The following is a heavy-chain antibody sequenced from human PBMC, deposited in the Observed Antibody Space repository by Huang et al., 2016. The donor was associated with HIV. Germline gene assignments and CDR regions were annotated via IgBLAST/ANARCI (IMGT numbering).Heavy chain of an antibody. V-gene: IGHV1-24*01. D-gene: IGHD2-21*01. Sequence: QVQLVQSGAEVKKPGASVKVSCKVSGYTLTELSIHWVRQAPGKGLEWMGGFAPEQGETSDAQNFQGRVTMTEDTSTDTAYMELHSLRPEDTAVYYCAAGYDTYYDIWGQGTMVIASS. J-gene: IGHJ3*02. CDR2: FAPEQGET. CDR3: AAGYDTYYDI. CDR1: GYTLTELS.